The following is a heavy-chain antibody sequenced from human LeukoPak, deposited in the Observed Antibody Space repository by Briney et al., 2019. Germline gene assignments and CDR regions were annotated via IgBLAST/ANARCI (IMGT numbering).Heavy chain of an antibody. CDR3: ARDAVLYDSSGYPGY. J-gene: IGHJ4*02. D-gene: IGHD3-22*01. CDR1: VFTFSSYG. V-gene: IGHV3-33*01. CDR2: IWYDGSNK. Sequence: GGSLRLSCAVSVFTFSSYGMHWVRQAPGKGLEWVAVIWYDGSNKYYADSVKGRFTISRDNSKNTLYLQMNSLRAEDTAVYYCARDAVLYDSSGYPGYWGQGTLVTVSS.